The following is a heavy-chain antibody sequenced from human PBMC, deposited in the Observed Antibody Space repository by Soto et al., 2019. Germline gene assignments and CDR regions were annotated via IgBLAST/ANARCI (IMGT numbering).Heavy chain of an antibody. J-gene: IGHJ6*03. CDR1: EVTFSNAW. CDR2: IKSKTDGGTT. D-gene: IGHD2-2*01. V-gene: IGHV3-15*01. Sequence: PGGSLRLSCAASEVTFSNAWMSWVRQAPGKGLEWVGRIKSKTDGGTTDYAAPVKGRFTISRDDSKNTLYLQMNSLKTEDTAVYYCTTGGDIVVVPAAMDYYYYYMDVWGKGTTVTVS. CDR3: TTGGDIVVVPAAMDYYYYYMDV.